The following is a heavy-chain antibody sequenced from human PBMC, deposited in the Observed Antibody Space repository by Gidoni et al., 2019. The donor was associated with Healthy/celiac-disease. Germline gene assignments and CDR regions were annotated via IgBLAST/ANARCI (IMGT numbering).Heavy chain of an antibody. Sequence: EVQLVKSGAEVKKPGEYLKISCKGSGYSFTSYWSGWVRQMTGKGLEWMGIIYPGDPDTRSSPSFPGQVTISADKSISTAYLQWSSLKASDTAMYYCARPGLYIWGSQDQDDLLVYWGQGTLVTVSS. CDR3: ARPGLYIWGSQDQDDLLVY. CDR2: IYPGDPDT. V-gene: IGHV5-51*01. CDR1: GYSFTSYW. D-gene: IGHD3-16*01. J-gene: IGHJ4*02.